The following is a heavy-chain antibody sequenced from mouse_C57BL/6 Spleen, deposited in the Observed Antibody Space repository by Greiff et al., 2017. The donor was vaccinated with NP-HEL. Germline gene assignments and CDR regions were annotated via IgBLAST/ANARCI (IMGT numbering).Heavy chain of an antibody. CDR2: IYPGDGDT. D-gene: IGHD3-3*01. J-gene: IGHJ3*01. V-gene: IGHV1-82*01. CDR3: ARSRDEAWFAY. CDR1: GYAFSSSW. Sequence: QVQLQQSGPELVKPGASVKISCKASGYAFSSSWMNWVKQRPGKGLEWIGRIYPGDGDTNYNGKFKGKATLTADKSSSTAYMQLSSLTSEYSAVYFCARSRDEAWFAYWGQGTLVTVSA.